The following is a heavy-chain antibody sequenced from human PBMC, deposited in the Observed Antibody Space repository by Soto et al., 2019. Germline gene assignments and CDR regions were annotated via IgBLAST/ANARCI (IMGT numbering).Heavy chain of an antibody. J-gene: IGHJ4*02. D-gene: IGHD1-1*01. Sequence: PGGSLRLSCAASGFTFSDHYMSWIRQAPGKGLEWIGYSSNSGSFTRYADSVKGRFSISRDNAKNSLFLQINSLRGDDTAIYYCVRSGDNYTLLDTWGQETPVTFSS. CDR3: VRSGDNYTLLDT. CDR2: SSNSGSFT. V-gene: IGHV3-11*06. CDR1: GFTFSDHY.